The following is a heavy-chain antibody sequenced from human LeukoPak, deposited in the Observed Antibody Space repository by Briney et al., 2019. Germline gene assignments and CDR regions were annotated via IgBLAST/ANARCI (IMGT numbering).Heavy chain of an antibody. J-gene: IGHJ3*02. V-gene: IGHV4-59*01. CDR1: GGSISSYY. CDR2: IYYSGST. Sequence: SETLSLTCTVSGGSISSYYWSWIRQPPGKGLEWIGYIYYSGSTNYNPSLKSRVTISVDTSKNQFSLKLSSVTAADTAVYYCARDQPYDILTGYDAFDIWGQGTMVTVSS. D-gene: IGHD3-9*01. CDR3: ARDQPYDILTGYDAFDI.